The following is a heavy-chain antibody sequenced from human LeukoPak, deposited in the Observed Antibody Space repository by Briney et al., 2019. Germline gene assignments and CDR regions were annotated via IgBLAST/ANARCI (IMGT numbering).Heavy chain of an antibody. CDR1: GFIFSSYD. D-gene: IGHD2-8*01. CDR2: ISNDGNNK. Sequence: PGRSLRLSCAASGFIFSSYDMYWVRQAPGKGLEWVAVISNDGNNKQYADSVKGRFTISRDNSKNTLYLQMNSLRADDTAVYHCAKDGLMRFFDYWGQGILVTVSS. V-gene: IGHV3-30*18. CDR3: AKDGLMRFFDY. J-gene: IGHJ4*02.